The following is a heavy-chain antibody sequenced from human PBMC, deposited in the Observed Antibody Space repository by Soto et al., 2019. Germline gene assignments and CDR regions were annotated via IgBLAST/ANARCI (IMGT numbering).Heavy chain of an antibody. V-gene: IGHV1-2*04. CDR1: GYTFTGYY. CDR2: INPNSGGT. J-gene: IGHJ6*03. Sequence: ASVKVSCKASGYTFTGYYMHWVRQAPGQGLEWMGWINPNSGGTNYAQKFQGWVTMTRDTSISTAYMELSRLRSDDTAVYYCAILDIIAAAGTGVYYYYMDVWGKGTTVTVSS. CDR3: AILDIIAAAGTGVYYYYMDV. D-gene: IGHD6-13*01.